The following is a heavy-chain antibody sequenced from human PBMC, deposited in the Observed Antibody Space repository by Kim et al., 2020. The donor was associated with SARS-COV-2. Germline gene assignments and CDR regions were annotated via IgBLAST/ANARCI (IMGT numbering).Heavy chain of an antibody. CDR2: INHSGST. D-gene: IGHD5-12*01. V-gene: IGHV4-34*01. CDR1: GGSFSGYY. CDR3: ASLSGYDYWFDP. Sequence: SETLSLTCAVYGGSFSGYYWSWVRQPPGKGLEWIGEINHSGSTNYNPSLKSRVTISVDTSKNQFSLKLSSVTAADTAVYYCASLSGYDYWFDPWGQGTLVTVSS. J-gene: IGHJ5*02.